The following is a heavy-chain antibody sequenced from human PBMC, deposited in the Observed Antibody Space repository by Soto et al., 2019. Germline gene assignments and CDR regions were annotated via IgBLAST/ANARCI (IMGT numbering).Heavy chain of an antibody. Sequence: GGSLRLSCAASGFTFSSYSMNWVRQAPGKGLEWVSYISSSSTIYYADSVKGRFTISRDNAKNSLYLQMNSLRDEDTAVYYCASGSPGDAFDIWGQGTMVTVSS. V-gene: IGHV3-48*02. D-gene: IGHD5-12*01. CDR1: GFTFSSYS. CDR3: ASGSPGDAFDI. J-gene: IGHJ3*02. CDR2: ISSSSTI.